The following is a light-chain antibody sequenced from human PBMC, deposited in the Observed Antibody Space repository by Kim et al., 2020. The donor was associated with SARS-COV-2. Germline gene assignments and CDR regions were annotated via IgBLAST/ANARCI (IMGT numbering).Light chain of an antibody. V-gene: IGKV3-15*01. CDR3: QQYDDWPLT. CDR2: DAS. CDR1: QSVSSN. J-gene: IGKJ1*01. Sequence: VSPGERATLSCRASQSVSSNLAWYQQKPGQAPRLLIYDASTRATGIPARFSGSGSGTEVTLTISSLQSEDFAIYYCQQYDDWPLTFGLGTKVDIK.